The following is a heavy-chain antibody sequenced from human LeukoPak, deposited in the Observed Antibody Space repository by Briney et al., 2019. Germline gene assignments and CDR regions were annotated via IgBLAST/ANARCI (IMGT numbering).Heavy chain of an antibody. CDR3: ARETALNFLLDY. V-gene: IGHV4-39*07. CDR1: GGSISSSSYY. CDR2: IYYSGST. Sequence: SETLSLTCTVSGGSISSSSYYWGWIRQPPGKGLEWIGSIYYSGSTYYNPSLKSRVTISVDTSKNQFSLKLSSVTAADTAVYYCARETALNFLLDYWGQGTLVTVSS. D-gene: IGHD2/OR15-2a*01. J-gene: IGHJ4*02.